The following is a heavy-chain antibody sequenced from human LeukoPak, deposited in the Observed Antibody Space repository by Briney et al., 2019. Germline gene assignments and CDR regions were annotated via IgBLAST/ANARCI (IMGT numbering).Heavy chain of an antibody. CDR1: GGSISSYY. CDR2: IYYSGST. V-gene: IGHV4-59*08. J-gene: IGHJ6*02. Sequence: SETLSLTCTVSGGSISSYYWSWIRQPPGKGLGWIAYIYYSGSTNYSPSLKSRVTISVDTSKNQFSLELSSVTAADTAVYYCARHGRYYYGMDVWGQGTTVTVSS. CDR3: ARHGRYYYGMDV.